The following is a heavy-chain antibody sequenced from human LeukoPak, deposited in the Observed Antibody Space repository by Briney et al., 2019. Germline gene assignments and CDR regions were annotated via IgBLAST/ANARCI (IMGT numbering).Heavy chain of an antibody. CDR3: AIPAWGRFGEFFDY. J-gene: IGHJ4*02. V-gene: IGHV4-38-2*01. D-gene: IGHD3-10*01. CDR1: GYSISSGYY. Sequence: KPSETLSLTCAVSGYSISSGYYWGWLRQPPGKGLEWIGSIYHSGSTYYNPSLKSRVTISVDTSKNQFSLKLSSVTAADTAVYYCAIPAWGRFGEFFDYWGQGTLVTVSS. CDR2: IYHSGST.